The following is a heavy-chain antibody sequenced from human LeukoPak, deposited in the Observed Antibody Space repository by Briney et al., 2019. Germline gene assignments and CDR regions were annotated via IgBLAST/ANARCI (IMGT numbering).Heavy chain of an antibody. V-gene: IGHV5-51*01. J-gene: IGHJ5*02. D-gene: IGHD2-2*01. CDR2: IYPGDSDA. CDR3: ARGYCSSTSCYSNWFDP. CDR1: GYSFTSYW. Sequence: GESLKISCKGSGYSFTSYWIGWVRQMPGKGLECMGIIYPGDSDARYSPSFQGQVTISADKSISTAYLQWSSLKASDTAMYYCARGYCSSTSCYSNWFDPWGQGTLVTVSS.